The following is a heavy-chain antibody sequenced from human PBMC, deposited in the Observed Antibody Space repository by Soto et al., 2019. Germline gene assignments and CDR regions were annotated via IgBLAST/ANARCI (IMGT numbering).Heavy chain of an antibody. CDR1: GFSFSDYF. V-gene: IGHV1-46*01. CDR2: INPSGDSR. J-gene: IGHJ5*02. D-gene: IGHD2-15*01. CDR3: ARDNSPKYGTPAASSWFHP. Sequence: ASVKVSCKASGFSFSDYFMHWVRQAPGQGLEWMGIINPSGDSRNYAQKFQGRVTITRDTSTSTVYMDLSSLRYEDTAVYYCARDNSPKYGTPAASSWFHPWGPGTPVTVSS.